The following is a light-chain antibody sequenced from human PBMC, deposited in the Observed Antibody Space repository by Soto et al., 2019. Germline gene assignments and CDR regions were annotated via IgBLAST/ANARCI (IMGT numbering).Light chain of an antibody. CDR2: GAS. Sequence: EIVLTQSPGTLSLSPGERATLSCRASQSVTSSYLAWYQQKPGQAPRLLIYGASNRATGIPDRFSGSGSGTDFTLTISSLEPEDFAVYYCQQRNDWRRGTFGQGTRLEIK. CDR3: QQRNDWRRGT. CDR1: QSVTSSY. J-gene: IGKJ5*01. V-gene: IGKV3D-20*02.